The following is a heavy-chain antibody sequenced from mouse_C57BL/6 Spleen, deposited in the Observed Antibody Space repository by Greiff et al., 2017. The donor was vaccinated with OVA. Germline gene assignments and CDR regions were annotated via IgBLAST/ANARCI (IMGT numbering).Heavy chain of an antibody. V-gene: IGHV1-55*01. CDR3: ARISSLYYCDD. Sequence: QVQLQQPGAELVKPGASVKMSCKASGYTFTSYWITWVKQRPGQGLEWIGDIYPGSGSTNYNQKFKSKATLTVDTSSSTADMQLSSLSSEDSAVYYCARISSLYYCDDWGQGTTLTVSS. CDR1: GYTFTSYW. CDR2: IYPGSGST. J-gene: IGHJ2*01. D-gene: IGHD3-1*01.